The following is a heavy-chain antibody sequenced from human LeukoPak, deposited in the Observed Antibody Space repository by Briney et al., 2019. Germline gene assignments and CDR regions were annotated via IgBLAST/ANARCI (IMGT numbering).Heavy chain of an antibody. CDR1: GFTFGDHY. V-gene: IGHV3-72*01. CDR2: TRNKANSYTT. Sequence: GGSLRLSCAASGFTFGDHYMDWVRQAPGKGLEWVGRTRNKANSYTTEYAASVKGRFTISRDDSKNSLYLQMNSLKTEDTAVYYCARGGGYGDYDYWGQGTLVTVSS. CDR3: ARGGGYGDYDY. D-gene: IGHD4-17*01. J-gene: IGHJ4*02.